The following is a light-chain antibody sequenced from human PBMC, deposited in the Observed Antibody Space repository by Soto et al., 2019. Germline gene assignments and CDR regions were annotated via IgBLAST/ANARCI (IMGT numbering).Light chain of an antibody. CDR3: QQRANWPLT. CDR2: DTS. CDR1: QSVSSY. J-gene: IGKJ4*01. V-gene: IGKV3-11*01. Sequence: EIVFTPSPTPLSLSPGERATLSCRASQSVSSYLAWYQQKPGQAPRLLIYDTSNRATGIPARFSGSGSGTDFTLIISSLEPEDFAVYYCQQRANWPLTFGGGTKVDIK.